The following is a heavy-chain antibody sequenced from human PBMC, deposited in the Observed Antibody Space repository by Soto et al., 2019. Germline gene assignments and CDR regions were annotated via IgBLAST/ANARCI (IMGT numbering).Heavy chain of an antibody. CDR3: TTDSCIAVTPVRLDY. J-gene: IGHJ4*01. CDR1: CFTFSNSW. CDR2: VKSKTHGGTT. V-gene: IGHV3-15*07. D-gene: IGHD2-21*01. Sequence: GGSLRLSCAASCFTFSNSWINWVRQAPGKGLEWVGRVKSKTHGGTTDFAASVKGRFAISRDDSISMAFMRMNSLKIEDTAVYYCTTDSCIAVTPVRLDYWGHGTLVTVSS.